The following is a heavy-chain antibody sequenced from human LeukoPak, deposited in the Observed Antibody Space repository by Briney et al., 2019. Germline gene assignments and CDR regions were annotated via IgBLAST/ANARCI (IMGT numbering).Heavy chain of an antibody. J-gene: IGHJ1*01. V-gene: IGHV4-31*03. Sequence: PSETLSLTCTVSGCSISSGGYYWSWIRQHPGKGLEWIGYIYYSGSTYYNPSLKSRVTISVDTSKNQFSLKLSSVTAADTAVYYCARGGGMATMDYFQHWGQGTLVTVSS. D-gene: IGHD5-24*01. CDR2: IYYSGST. CDR3: ARGGGMATMDYFQH. CDR1: GCSISSGGYY.